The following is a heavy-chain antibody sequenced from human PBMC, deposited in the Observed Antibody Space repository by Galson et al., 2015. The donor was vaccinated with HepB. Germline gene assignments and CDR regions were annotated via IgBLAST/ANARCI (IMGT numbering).Heavy chain of an antibody. CDR3: ARDDRDGSYLKDLDY. V-gene: IGHV3-7*01. J-gene: IGHJ4*02. CDR2: IKKDGSEK. CDR1: GFTFSAYW. Sequence: SLRLSCAASGFTFSAYWMTWVRQAPGKGLEWVASIKKDGSEKYYVDSVRGRFTISRDNAKKSLYLGMNSLRPEDTAVYYCARDDRDGSYLKDLDYWGQGTLVTVSS. D-gene: IGHD3-22*01.